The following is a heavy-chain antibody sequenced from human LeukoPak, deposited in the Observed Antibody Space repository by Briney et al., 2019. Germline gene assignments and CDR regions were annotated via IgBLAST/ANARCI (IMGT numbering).Heavy chain of an antibody. CDR2: ISAYNGNT. CDR1: GYTFTSYG. J-gene: IGHJ4*02. V-gene: IGHV1-18*01. Sequence: ASVKVSCKASGYTFTSYGISWVRQAPGQGLEWMGWISAYNGNTNYAQKLQARVTMTTTTSTSTAYLELRSLSSDDTAVYYCARVRGYYDSSGPRDYWGQGTLVTVSS. CDR3: ARVRGYYDSSGPRDY. D-gene: IGHD3-22*01.